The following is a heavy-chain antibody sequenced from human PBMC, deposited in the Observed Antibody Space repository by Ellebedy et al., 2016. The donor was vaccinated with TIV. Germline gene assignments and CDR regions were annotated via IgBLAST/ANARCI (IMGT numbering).Heavy chain of an antibody. CDR2: INAGNGNT. CDR3: ARHGVLLWFGERGNWFDP. V-gene: IGHV1-3*01. D-gene: IGHD3-10*01. J-gene: IGHJ5*02. Sequence: ASVKVSCKASGYTFTSYAMHWVRQAPGQRLEWMGWINAGNGNTKYSQKFQGRVTITRDTSASTAYMELRSLRSDDTAVYYCARHGVLLWFGERGNWFDPWGQGTLVTVSS. CDR1: GYTFTSYA.